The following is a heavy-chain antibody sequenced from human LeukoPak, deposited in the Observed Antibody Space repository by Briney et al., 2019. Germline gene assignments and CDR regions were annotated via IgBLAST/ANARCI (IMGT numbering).Heavy chain of an antibody. V-gene: IGHV3-21*01. CDR2: ISSSSSYI. Sequence: PGGSLRLSCAASGFTFSSYSVNWVRQAPGKGLEWVSSISSSSSYIYYADSVKGRFTISRDNAKNSLYLQMNSLRAEDTAVYYCARDAPIAVAGTSDYWGQGTLVTVSS. D-gene: IGHD6-19*01. CDR3: ARDAPIAVAGTSDY. CDR1: GFTFSSYS. J-gene: IGHJ4*02.